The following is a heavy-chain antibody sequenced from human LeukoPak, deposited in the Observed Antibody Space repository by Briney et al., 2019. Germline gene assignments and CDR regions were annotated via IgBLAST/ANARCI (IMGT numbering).Heavy chain of an antibody. Sequence: GGSLRLSCAASGFTFSSYAMSWVRQAPGRGLEWVSGISGSGGSTYYADSVKGRFTISRDNSEKTLYLQMYSLTADDTAVYFCAKDSCSGGSCYEDYWGQGTLVTVSS. V-gene: IGHV3-23*01. J-gene: IGHJ4*02. CDR3: AKDSCSGGSCYEDY. CDR2: ISGSGGST. CDR1: GFTFSSYA. D-gene: IGHD2-15*01.